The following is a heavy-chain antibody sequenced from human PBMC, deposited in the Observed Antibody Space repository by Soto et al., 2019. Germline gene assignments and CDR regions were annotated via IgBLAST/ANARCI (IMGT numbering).Heavy chain of an antibody. CDR2: ITWNSGRI. Sequence: EAQLVESGGGLVQPGRSLRLSCAASGFPFYDYSMHWFRQPPWKVLECVSGITWNSGRIGYADSVKGRVTISRYNAKKSLYLQIHTLRPEDTAWYYCVKDPWTGDWGYFELWCRDTLVTVSS. V-gene: IGHV3-9*01. J-gene: IGHJ2*01. CDR3: VKDPWTGDWGYFEL. D-gene: IGHD7-27*01. CDR1: GFPFYDYS.